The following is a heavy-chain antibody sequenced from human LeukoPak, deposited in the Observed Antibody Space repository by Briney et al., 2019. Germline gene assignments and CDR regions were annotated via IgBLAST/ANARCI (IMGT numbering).Heavy chain of an antibody. CDR3: AINPSGSYPSG. D-gene: IGHD1-26*01. CDR1: GLSINAQW. Sequence: PGGSLRLSFAASGLSINAQWMSWVRQAPGKGLEWVANINGGGSETYYVDSLKGGFTISGDNAKNSLSLQMNSLRVDDTAVYYCAINPSGSYPSGWGQGTLVTVSS. J-gene: IGHJ1*01. CDR2: INGGGSET. V-gene: IGHV3-7*01.